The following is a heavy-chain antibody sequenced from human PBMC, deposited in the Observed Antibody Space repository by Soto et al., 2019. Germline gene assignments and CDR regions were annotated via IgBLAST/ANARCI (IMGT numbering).Heavy chain of an antibody. CDR1: GVTFGEYA. Sequence: PGGSLRLSCTASGVTFGEYAMSGGRQAPGKGLEWVGFIRSKAYGGTTEYAASVKGRFTISRDDSKSIAYLQMNSLKTEDTAVYYCTRAFQFAHWRPGYCSGGGCPYYFDYWGQGTLVTVSS. CDR2: IRSKAYGGTT. V-gene: IGHV3-49*04. J-gene: IGHJ4*02. CDR3: TRAFQFAHWRPGYCSGGGCPYYFDY. D-gene: IGHD2-15*01.